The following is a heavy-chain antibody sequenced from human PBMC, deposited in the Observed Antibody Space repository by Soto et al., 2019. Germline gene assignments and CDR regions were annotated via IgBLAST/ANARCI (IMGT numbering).Heavy chain of an antibody. V-gene: IGHV3-23*01. Sequence: EVQVLESGGGLVQPGGSLRLSCAASGFTFSSYTMAWVRQAPGKGLEWVSSISGSGGSPNYADSVQGRFTISRDKYKNTVSLQMNSLRAEDTATYHGTKARCSGDSCYVPDYWGHGTLVIVSS. CDR2: ISGSGGSP. D-gene: IGHD2-15*01. CDR1: GFTFSSYT. J-gene: IGHJ4*01. CDR3: TKARCSGDSCYVPDY.